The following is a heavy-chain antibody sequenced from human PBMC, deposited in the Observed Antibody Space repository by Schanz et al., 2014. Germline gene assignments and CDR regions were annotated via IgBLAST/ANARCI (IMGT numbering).Heavy chain of an antibody. Sequence: QVQLVQSGAAVKKPGASVKVSCKASGYTFISYFIHWVRQAPGQGLEWMGIINPTGGSTSYAQRFQGRVTVTRDTSTSTVYMALSSLRSEDTAVYYCARAAYGGYTSTPLRYWGQGTLVTVSS. CDR2: INPTGGST. CDR1: GYTFISYF. V-gene: IGHV1-46*01. D-gene: IGHD5-12*01. J-gene: IGHJ4*02. CDR3: ARAAYGGYTSTPLRY.